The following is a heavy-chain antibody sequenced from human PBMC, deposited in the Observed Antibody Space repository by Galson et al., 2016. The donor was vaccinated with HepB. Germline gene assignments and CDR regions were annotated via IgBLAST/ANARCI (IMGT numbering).Heavy chain of an antibody. Sequence: SVKVSCKASRYSFTTYCISWVRQAPGQGLEFMGWISANNGNTNYVQKFQDRVTMTTDTSTRTAYMELRSLRSDDTAVYYCARFSDDVWGSEADAFDVWGQGTMITVSS. V-gene: IGHV1-18*01. CDR1: RYSFTTYC. D-gene: IGHD3-16*01. CDR2: ISANNGNT. J-gene: IGHJ3*01. CDR3: ARFSDDVWGSEADAFDV.